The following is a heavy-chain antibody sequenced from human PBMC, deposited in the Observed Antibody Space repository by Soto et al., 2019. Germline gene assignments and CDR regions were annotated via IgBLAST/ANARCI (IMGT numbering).Heavy chain of an antibody. V-gene: IGHV2-26*01. CDR1: GFSLINARMV. D-gene: IGHD6-19*01. CDR2: IFSNDEK. J-gene: IGHJ5*02. CDR3: ARTRIAVAKQLTNWFDP. Sequence: SGPTLVNPTETLTLTCTVSGFSLINARMVVSWIRQPPGKALEWLAHIFSNDEKSYSTSLKSRLTISKDTSKSQVVLTMTNMDPVDTATYYCARTRIAVAKQLTNWFDPWGQGTLVTVSS.